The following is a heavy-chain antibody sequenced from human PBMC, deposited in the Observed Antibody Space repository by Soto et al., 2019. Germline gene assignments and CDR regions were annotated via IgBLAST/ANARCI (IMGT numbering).Heavy chain of an antibody. CDR3: AKDGSHLAVAGTSPTSYFYGLAV. CDR2: VSYDGSIK. CDR1: GFTFSVYG. V-gene: IGHV3-30*18. D-gene: IGHD6-19*01. J-gene: IGHJ6*02. Sequence: QVQLVESGGGVVQPGRSLRLSCAASGFTFSVYGMHWVRQAPGKGLEWVALVSYDGSIKYYADSVKGRFTISRDNSKNTLYLQMNCLRVEDTAVYYCAKDGSHLAVAGTSPTSYFYGLAVWGQGTTVTVSS.